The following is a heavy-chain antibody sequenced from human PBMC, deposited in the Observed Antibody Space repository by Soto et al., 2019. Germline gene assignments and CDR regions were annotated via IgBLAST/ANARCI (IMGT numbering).Heavy chain of an antibody. V-gene: IGHV1-46*01. D-gene: IGHD3-16*02. CDR1: SDTVTSYY. CDR2: INPIGGST. J-gene: IGHJ5*02. CDR3: ATPSRGLFGIIIEVSNWLAH. Sequence: ASGKVSCKAPSDTVTSYYIHWVQQAPGHSLGWMGIINPIGGSTGFAQTFQGRIIMTTDTSTSTVYMELRSRRSEDTAVYYFATPSRGLFGIIIEVSNWLAHWGQGYMVP.